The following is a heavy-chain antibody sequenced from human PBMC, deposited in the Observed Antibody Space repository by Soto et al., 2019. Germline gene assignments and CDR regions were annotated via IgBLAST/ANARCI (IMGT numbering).Heavy chain of an antibody. Sequence: GESLKISCKGSGYSFTSYWIGWVRQMPGKGLEWMGIIYPGDSDTRYSPSFQGQVTISADKSISTAYLQWSSLKASDTAMYYRARRTNYDFWSGSVKKYYYMDVWGKGTTVTVSS. D-gene: IGHD3-3*01. CDR1: GYSFTSYW. V-gene: IGHV5-51*01. CDR3: ARRTNYDFWSGSVKKYYYMDV. CDR2: IYPGDSDT. J-gene: IGHJ6*03.